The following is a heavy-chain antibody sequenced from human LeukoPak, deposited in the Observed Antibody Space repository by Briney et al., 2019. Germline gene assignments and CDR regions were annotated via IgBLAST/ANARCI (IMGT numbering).Heavy chain of an antibody. V-gene: IGHV4-34*01. Sequence: KASETLSLTCAVYGGSFSGYYWSWIRQPPGKGLEWIGEINHSGSTNYNPSLKSRVTISVDTSKNQFSLKLSSVTAADTAVYYCARVRQGSGWYIPYYYYYMDVWGKGTTVTISS. J-gene: IGHJ6*03. CDR1: GGSFSGYY. CDR2: INHSGST. D-gene: IGHD6-19*01. CDR3: ARVRQGSGWYIPYYYYYMDV.